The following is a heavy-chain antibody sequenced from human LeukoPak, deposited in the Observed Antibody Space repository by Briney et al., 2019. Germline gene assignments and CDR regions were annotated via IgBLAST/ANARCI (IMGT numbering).Heavy chain of an antibody. CDR1: GYTFTGYY. Sequence: GASVKVSCKASGYTFTGYYMHWVRQAPGQGLEWMGWINPNSGGTNYAQKFQGRVTMTRDTSISTAYMELSRLRSDDTAVYYCAREVMEWLNWFDPWGQGTPVTVSS. CDR2: INPNSGGT. D-gene: IGHD3-3*01. J-gene: IGHJ5*02. V-gene: IGHV1-2*02. CDR3: AREVMEWLNWFDP.